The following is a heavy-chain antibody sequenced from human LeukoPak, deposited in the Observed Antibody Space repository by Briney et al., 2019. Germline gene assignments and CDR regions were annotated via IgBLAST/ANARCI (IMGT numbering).Heavy chain of an antibody. J-gene: IGHJ4*02. CDR1: GFTFSSYD. D-gene: IGHD1-26*01. CDR3: AKGIVGALNLYDY. Sequence: GGSLRLSCAASGFTFSSYDMHWVRQAPGRGLEWVSAIGIAGDTYYSGSVKGRFTISRENAKNSLYLQMNSLRAGDTAIYYCAKGIVGALNLYDYWGQGTLVTVSS. V-gene: IGHV3-13*04. CDR2: IGIAGDT.